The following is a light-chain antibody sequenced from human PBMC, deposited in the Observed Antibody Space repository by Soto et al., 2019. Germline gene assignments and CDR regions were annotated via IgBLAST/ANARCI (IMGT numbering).Light chain of an antibody. J-gene: IGKJ4*01. CDR1: QSISSNY. Sequence: EVVLTQSPGTLSLSPGERATLSCRASQSISSNYLAWFQHEPGQAPRLLIYGASTRATGIPERFSGSGSGTDFTLTINRLEPEDSAVFYCQQYGYPQLTFGGGTKVEIK. CDR3: QQYGYPQLT. V-gene: IGKV3-20*01. CDR2: GAS.